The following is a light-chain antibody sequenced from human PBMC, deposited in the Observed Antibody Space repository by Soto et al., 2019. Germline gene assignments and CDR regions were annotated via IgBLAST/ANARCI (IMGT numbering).Light chain of an antibody. CDR3: QQYNSYSSYT. Sequence: DIQMTQSPSTLSASVGDRVTISCRASQSISSGLAWYQQKPGKAPKLLIYDASSLESGVPSRFSGSGAGTAFNLTISSLQPDDFATYYCQQYNSYSSYTFGQGTKLEIK. CDR2: DAS. J-gene: IGKJ2*01. V-gene: IGKV1-5*01. CDR1: QSISSG.